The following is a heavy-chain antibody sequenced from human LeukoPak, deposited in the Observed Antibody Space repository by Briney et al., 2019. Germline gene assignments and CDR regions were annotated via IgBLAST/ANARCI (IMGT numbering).Heavy chain of an antibody. V-gene: IGHV3-30*18. CDR3: AKDRNYNYYGSGSYLFGMDV. CDR2: ISYDGSNR. Sequence: GGSLRLSCAASGFTFSSYGMHWVRQAPGKGLEWVALISYDGSNRYYVDSVKGRFTISRDNSKNTLYLQMNSLRAEDTAVYYCAKDRNYNYYGSGSYLFGMDVWGQGTTVTVSS. J-gene: IGHJ6*02. D-gene: IGHD3-10*01. CDR1: GFTFSSYG.